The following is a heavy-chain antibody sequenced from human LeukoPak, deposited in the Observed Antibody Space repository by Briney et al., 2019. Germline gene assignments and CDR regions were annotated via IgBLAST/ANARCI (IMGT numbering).Heavy chain of an antibody. CDR2: IKQDGSKK. CDR1: GFPFSSYW. V-gene: IGHV3-7*01. D-gene: IGHD3-3*01. Sequence: PGGSLRLSCVASGFPFSSYWMTWVRQAPGKGLEWVANIKQDGSKKSYVDSVKGRFTISRDNAKNSLYLQMNSLRAEDTAIYYCAKSPPQTIFGVVITPAFDYWGQGTLVTVSS. J-gene: IGHJ4*02. CDR3: AKSPPQTIFGVVITPAFDY.